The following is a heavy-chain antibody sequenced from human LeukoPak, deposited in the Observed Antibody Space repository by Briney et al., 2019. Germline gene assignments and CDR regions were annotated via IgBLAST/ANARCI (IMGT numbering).Heavy chain of an antibody. CDR1: GGSISGYY. D-gene: IGHD5-18*01. J-gene: IGHJ4*02. CDR2: MFFGGST. CDR3: ARHGGRGYSYGGSGLWY. V-gene: IGHV4-59*08. Sequence: PSETLSLTCSVSGGSISGYYWSWIRQPPRKGLEWVGYMFFGGSTDYNPSLKSRVSISGDTSKKQFSLKVNSVTATDTAMYYCARHGGRGYSYGGSGLWYWGQGILVTVSS.